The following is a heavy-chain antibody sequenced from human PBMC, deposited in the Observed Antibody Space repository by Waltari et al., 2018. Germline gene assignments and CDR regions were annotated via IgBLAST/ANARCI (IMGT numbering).Heavy chain of an antibody. Sequence: QVQLVESGGGGVQPGGSLRLPWSAAGFTFINYGMDWFRQAPGKGLEWWAFIRYDVTKKYYADAVKGRFTISRDNSKNTLFLQMNGLRAEDTAVYYCAKDKGHVDYWGQGTLVTVSS. CDR1: GFTFINYG. CDR3: AKDKGHVDY. V-gene: IGHV3-30*02. CDR2: IRYDVTKK. J-gene: IGHJ4*02.